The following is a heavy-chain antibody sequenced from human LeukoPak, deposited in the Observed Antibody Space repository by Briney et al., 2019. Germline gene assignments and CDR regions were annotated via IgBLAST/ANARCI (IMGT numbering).Heavy chain of an antibody. Sequence: SETLSLTCAVYGGSFSDYYWSWLRQPPGKGLEWIGEIDHSGSTYYNPSLNNRVTRSIDTSKNQFSMKLSSVTAADTAVYYCAREMYDSGGYRVSYFDFWGQGILVTVSS. D-gene: IGHD3-22*01. CDR2: IDHSGST. V-gene: IGHV4-34*01. CDR1: GGSFSDYY. J-gene: IGHJ4*02. CDR3: AREMYDSGGYRVSYFDF.